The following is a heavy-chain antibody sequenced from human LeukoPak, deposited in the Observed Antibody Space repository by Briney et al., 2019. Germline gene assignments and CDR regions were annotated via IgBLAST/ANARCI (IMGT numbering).Heavy chain of an antibody. CDR1: GGTFSSYA. D-gene: IGHD3-22*01. Sequence: GASVKVSCKASGGTFSSYAISWVRQAPGQGLEWVGGVIPIFGTANYEQKFQGRGTITADDSTRTAYMELSSLRSEDTAVYYCARAPYYYDSSGFDYYYGMDVWGHGTTVTVSS. V-gene: IGHV1-69*13. J-gene: IGHJ6*02. CDR3: ARAPYYYDSSGFDYYYGMDV. CDR2: VIPIFGTA.